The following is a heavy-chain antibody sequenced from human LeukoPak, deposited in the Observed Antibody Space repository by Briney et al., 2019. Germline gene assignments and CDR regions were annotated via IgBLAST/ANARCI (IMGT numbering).Heavy chain of an antibody. CDR3: ARHARPLYSSGWHFDY. CDR2: IYFSGST. J-gene: IGHJ4*02. V-gene: IGHV4-39*01. CDR1: GGSISNSDYY. Sequence: PSETLSLTCTVSGGSISNSDYYWAWIRQSPAKGLEWIGSIYFSGSTYYNPSLKSRVTISVDTSKNQFSLRLNSVTAADTAVYYYARHARPLYSSGWHFDYWGQGTPVTVSS. D-gene: IGHD6-19*01.